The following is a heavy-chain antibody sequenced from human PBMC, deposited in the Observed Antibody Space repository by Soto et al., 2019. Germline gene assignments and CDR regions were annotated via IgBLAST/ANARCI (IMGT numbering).Heavy chain of an antibody. J-gene: IGHJ6*02. V-gene: IGHV3-30-3*01. CDR1: GFTLSPYA. CDR3: ARDRTYYDPWSMGGYYGMDV. D-gene: IGHD3-3*01. Sequence: QVQLVASGGGVVQHGRSMRLSCVASGFTLSPYAMHWVLQAPGKGLHWVSVMSYDGSKEHYADSVKGRFTISIDNSKNTLYLQLDSLRADDTAVYYCARDRTYYDPWSMGGYYGMDVWGQGTTVTVSS. CDR2: MSYDGSKE.